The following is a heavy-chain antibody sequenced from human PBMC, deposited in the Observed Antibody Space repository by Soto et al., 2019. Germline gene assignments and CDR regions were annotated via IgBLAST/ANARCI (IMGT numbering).Heavy chain of an antibody. V-gene: IGHV1-3*01. CDR2: ISPGNGNT. D-gene: IGHD2-2*02. J-gene: IGHJ6*02. CDR1: GYTFTSYA. Sequence: ASVKVSCKASGYTFTSYAMHWVRQAPGQRLEWMGWISPGNGNTKYSQKFQGRVTMTRDTSTSTAYMELSRLRSDDTAVYYCASALGYCSSTSCYTSYYYYGMDVWGQGTTVTVSS. CDR3: ASALGYCSSTSCYTSYYYYGMDV.